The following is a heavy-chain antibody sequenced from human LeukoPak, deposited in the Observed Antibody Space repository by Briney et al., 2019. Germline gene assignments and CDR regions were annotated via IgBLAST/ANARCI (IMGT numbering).Heavy chain of an antibody. D-gene: IGHD6-19*01. V-gene: IGHV4-34*01. CDR3: ARRRGGFRLD. Sequence: SETLSLTCAVYGGSLSGYYWSWIRQPPGKGLEWIGEINHSGSANYNPSLKSRVTISVDTSKNQFSLKLSSVTAAATAVYYCARRRGGFRLDWGQGTLVTVSS. J-gene: IGHJ4*02. CDR2: INHSGSA. CDR1: GGSLSGYY.